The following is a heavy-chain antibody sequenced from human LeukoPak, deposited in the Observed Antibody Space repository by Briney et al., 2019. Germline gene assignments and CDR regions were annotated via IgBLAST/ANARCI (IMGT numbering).Heavy chain of an antibody. D-gene: IGHD6-6*01. CDR1: GFTFSSYS. CDR2: ISSSSSYI. Sequence: PGGSLRLSCAASGFTFSSYSMNWVRQAPGKGLEWVSSISSSSSYIYYADSVKGRFTISRDNAKNSLYLQMNSLRAEDTAVYYCARDRLYSSSPCNIDYWGQGTLVTVSS. CDR3: ARDRLYSSSPCNIDY. V-gene: IGHV3-21*01. J-gene: IGHJ4*02.